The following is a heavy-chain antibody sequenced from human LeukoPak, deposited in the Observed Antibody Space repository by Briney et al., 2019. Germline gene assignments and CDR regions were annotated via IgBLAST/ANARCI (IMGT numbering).Heavy chain of an antibody. CDR2: IGPTGSDR. D-gene: IGHD1-14*01. CDR1: GFTFSSYA. Sequence: PGGSLRLSCAASGFTFSSYAMSWVRQAPGKGLEWVASIGPTGSDRYHADSIKGRFTISRDNANNFLYLQMNSLRAEDTAVYYCATETNGRHYDYWGQGTLLTASS. V-gene: IGHV3-21*06. CDR3: ATETNGRHYDY. J-gene: IGHJ4*02.